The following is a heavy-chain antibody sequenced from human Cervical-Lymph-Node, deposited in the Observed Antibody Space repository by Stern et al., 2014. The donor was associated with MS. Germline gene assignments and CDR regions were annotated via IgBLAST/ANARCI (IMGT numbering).Heavy chain of an antibody. CDR3: ARIIETTSD. D-gene: IGHD1-1*01. V-gene: IGHV1-2*06. CDR1: GFMFTGYH. J-gene: IGHJ4*02. CDR2: INPDSGAP. Sequence: QVQLVQSGAEVRKPGASVKVSCKTSGFMFTGYHIHWVRLAPGQGLEWMGRINPDSGAPNHAQKFQGRVTMTTDTSITTAYMELTRLRSDDTAIYYCARIIETTSDWGQGTLVTVSS.